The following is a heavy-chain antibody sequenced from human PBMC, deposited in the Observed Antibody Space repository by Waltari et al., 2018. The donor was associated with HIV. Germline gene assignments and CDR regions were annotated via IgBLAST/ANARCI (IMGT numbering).Heavy chain of an antibody. CDR2: IYPDDTT. D-gene: IGHD3-10*01. CDR1: NFSVSGKH. J-gene: IGHJ5*02. Sequence: AESGGRLIQAGGSLGLSCTASNFSVSGKHVTWIRQTPGGSLEWVVVIYPDDTTHYADSVSGRFTISRAKSRTTVLLLMNGLFVDDTATYFCATGVRYYGPWGQGTRVTVSS. CDR3: ATGVRYYGP. V-gene: IGHV3-53*01.